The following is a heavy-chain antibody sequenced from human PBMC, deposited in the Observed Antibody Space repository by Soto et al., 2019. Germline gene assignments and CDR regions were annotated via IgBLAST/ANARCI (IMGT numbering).Heavy chain of an antibody. CDR2: LFYSGST. V-gene: IGHV4-31*03. D-gene: IGHD6-13*01. Sequence: SETLSLTCTVSGGSISSDGSYWSWIRQHPGKGLEWIGCLFYSGSTYYNPSLKSRVTISVDTSKNQFSLKLSSVTAADTAVYYCARGLAAAGLFGFGPWGQGTLVNVSS. CDR3: ARGLAAAGLFGFGP. CDR1: GGSISSDGSY. J-gene: IGHJ5*02.